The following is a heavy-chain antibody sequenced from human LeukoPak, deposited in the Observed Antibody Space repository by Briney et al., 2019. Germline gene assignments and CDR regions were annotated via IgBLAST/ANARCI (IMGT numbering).Heavy chain of an antibody. CDR2: ISSSSSTI. CDR1: GFSFSSHS. J-gene: IGHJ4*02. CDR3: ARDWFHAIDY. Sequence: PGGSLRLSCVASGFSFSSHSMNWVRQAPGKGLEWVSYISSSSSTIYYADSVRGRFTISRDNAKNTLYLQMNSLRAEDTAVYYCARDWFHAIDYWGQGTLVTVSS. V-gene: IGHV3-48*04. D-gene: IGHD2/OR15-2a*01.